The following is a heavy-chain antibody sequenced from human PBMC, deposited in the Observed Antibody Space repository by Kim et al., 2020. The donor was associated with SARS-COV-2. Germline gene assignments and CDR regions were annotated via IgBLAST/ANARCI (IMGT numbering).Heavy chain of an antibody. CDR2: GNP. Sequence: GNPGYAQKFQGRVTMTRNTSISTAYMELSSLRSEDTAVYYCARTMVAHYWGQGTLVTVSS. D-gene: IGHD3-10*01. J-gene: IGHJ4*02. CDR3: ARTMVAHY. V-gene: IGHV1-8*01.